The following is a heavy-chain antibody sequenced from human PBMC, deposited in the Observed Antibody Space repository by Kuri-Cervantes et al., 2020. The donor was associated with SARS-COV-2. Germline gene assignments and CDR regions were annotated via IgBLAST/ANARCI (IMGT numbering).Heavy chain of an antibody. CDR2: IYYSGST. V-gene: IGHV4-59*01. CDR1: GGSISSYY. J-gene: IGHJ4*02. Sequence: SETLSLTCTVSGGSISSYYWSWIRQPPGKGLEWIGYIYYSGSTNYNPSLKSRVTISVDTSKNQFSLKLSSVTPADTAVYYCARTLDYYGSGTYCFDYWGQGTLVTVSS. D-gene: IGHD3-10*01. CDR3: ARTLDYYGSGTYCFDY.